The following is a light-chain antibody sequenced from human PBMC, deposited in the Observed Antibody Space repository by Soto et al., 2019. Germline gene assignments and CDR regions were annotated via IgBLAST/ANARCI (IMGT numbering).Light chain of an antibody. CDR2: GAS. CDR1: QSVNTA. J-gene: IGKJ1*01. CDR3: QQYMYWSPT. Sequence: EIVMTQSPATLSVSPGESATLSCRASQSVNTALAWYQQKPGQAPRLLVYGASTRATGIPARFSGSGSGTEFTLTVSSLQSEDFAVFYCQQYMYWSPTFGQGNKVEI. V-gene: IGKV3-15*01.